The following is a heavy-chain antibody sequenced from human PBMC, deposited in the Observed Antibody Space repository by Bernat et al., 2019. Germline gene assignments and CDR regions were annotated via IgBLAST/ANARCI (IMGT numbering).Heavy chain of an antibody. CDR2: ISTDGSIE. CDR3: ARAYYFDGRGREGFDP. CDR1: GSTFSSYA. J-gene: IGHJ5*02. D-gene: IGHD3-22*01. V-gene: IGHV3-30*04. Sequence: QVQLVESGGGVVQPGRSLRLACAASGSTFSSYAMHWVRQAPGKGLEWVAVISTDGSIEYYADPVKGRFTISRDNAKNTLFLQMNSLRVEDTAVYYCARAYYFDGRGREGFDPWGQGTLVTVSS.